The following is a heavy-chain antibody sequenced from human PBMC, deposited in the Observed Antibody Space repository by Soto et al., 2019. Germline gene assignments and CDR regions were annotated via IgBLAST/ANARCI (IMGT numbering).Heavy chain of an antibody. CDR1: GYTFTSYY. CDR3: AKWDSSGWYLTGPFAY. D-gene: IGHD6-19*01. CDR2: INPSGGST. J-gene: IGHJ4*02. Sequence: ASVKVSCKASGYTFTSYYMHWVRQAPGQGLEWMGIINPSGGSTSYAQKFQGRVTMTRDTSTSTVYMGLSSLRSEDTAVYYCAKWDSSGWYLTGPFAYWGQGTLVTVSS. V-gene: IGHV1-46*01.